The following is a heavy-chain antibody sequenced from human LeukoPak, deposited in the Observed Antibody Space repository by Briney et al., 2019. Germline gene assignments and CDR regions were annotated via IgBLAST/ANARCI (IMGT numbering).Heavy chain of an antibody. J-gene: IGHJ4*02. D-gene: IGHD5-18*01. V-gene: IGHV3-21*01. CDR2: ITISSSYI. CDR3: ARVLIQPPFDY. Sequence: PGGSLRLSCAAAGFTFSSYSMNWVRHAPRKGMEWGSSITISSSYIYYAASVKARFTISRDNAQKSLYLQMNSLRAEDTAVYYCARVLIQPPFDYWGQGTPVTVSS. CDR1: GFTFSSYS.